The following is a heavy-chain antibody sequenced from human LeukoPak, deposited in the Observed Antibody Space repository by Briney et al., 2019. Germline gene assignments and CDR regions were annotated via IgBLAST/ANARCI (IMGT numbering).Heavy chain of an antibody. V-gene: IGHV4-59*01. CDR1: GGSISSYY. Sequence: SETLSLTCTVSGGSISSYYWSWIRQPPGKGLELIGYIYYSGSTNYNPSLKSRVTISVDTSKNQFSLKLSSVTAADTAVYYCAXVGYDFWSGYXXNWFDPWGXGXLXXVS. D-gene: IGHD3-3*01. CDR3: AXVGYDFWSGYXXNWFDP. CDR2: IYYSGST. J-gene: IGHJ5*02.